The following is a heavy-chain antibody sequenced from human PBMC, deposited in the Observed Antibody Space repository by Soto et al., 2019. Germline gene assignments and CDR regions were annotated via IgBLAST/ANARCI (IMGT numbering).Heavy chain of an antibody. CDR3: ASNGNCSGGSCYLYYFDY. D-gene: IGHD2-15*01. CDR2: ISGSGGST. J-gene: IGHJ4*02. Sequence: EVQLLETGGGLVQPGGSLRLSCAASGFTFSSYAMSWVRQAPGKGLEWVSAISGSGGSTYYADSVEGRFTISRDNSKNTLYLQMNSLRAEDTAVYYCASNGNCSGGSCYLYYFDYWGQGTLVTVSS. V-gene: IGHV3-23*01. CDR1: GFTFSSYA.